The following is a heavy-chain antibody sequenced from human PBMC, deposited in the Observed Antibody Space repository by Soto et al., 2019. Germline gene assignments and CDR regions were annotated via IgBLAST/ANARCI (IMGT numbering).Heavy chain of an antibody. V-gene: IGHV4-34*01. Sequence: QVQLQQWGAGLLKPSETLSLTCAVYGGSFSGYYWSWIRQPPGKGLEWIGEINHSGSTNYNPSLKSGVTISVDTSKNQFSLKLSSVTAADTAVYYCARGPYYDFWSGYPYYYYYYYMDVWGKGTTVTVSS. CDR1: GGSFSGYY. CDR2: INHSGST. D-gene: IGHD3-3*01. J-gene: IGHJ6*03. CDR3: ARGPYYDFWSGYPYYYYYYYMDV.